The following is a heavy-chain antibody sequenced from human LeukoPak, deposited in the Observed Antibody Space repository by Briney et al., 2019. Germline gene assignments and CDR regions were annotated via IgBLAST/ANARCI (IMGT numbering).Heavy chain of an antibody. D-gene: IGHD2-2*01. J-gene: IGHJ4*02. CDR2: IYTSGST. CDR1: GGSISSYY. V-gene: IGHV4-4*09. Sequence: SETLSLTCTVSGGSISSYYWSWIRQPPGKGLEWIGYIYTSGSTNYNPSLKSRGTISVETSKNQFSLKLSSVPAADPALYYCARHKVLPSPFDYWAREPWSPSPQ. CDR3: ARHKVLPSPFDY.